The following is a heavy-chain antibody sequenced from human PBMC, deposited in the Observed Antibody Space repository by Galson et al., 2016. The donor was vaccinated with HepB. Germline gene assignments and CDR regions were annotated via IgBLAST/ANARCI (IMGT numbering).Heavy chain of an antibody. J-gene: IGHJ6*02. CDR3: ARDDDSPNYYYYGMDV. D-gene: IGHD3-10*01. Sequence: SVKVSCKASGYSFLSHGISWVRQAPGQGLEWMGWISAHNGNTNYPQKLQGRVIMTTDTSTSTAYMELRSLRSDDTAVYYCARDDDSPNYYYYGMDVWGQGTTVTVSS. V-gene: IGHV1-18*01. CDR2: ISAHNGNT. CDR1: GYSFLSHG.